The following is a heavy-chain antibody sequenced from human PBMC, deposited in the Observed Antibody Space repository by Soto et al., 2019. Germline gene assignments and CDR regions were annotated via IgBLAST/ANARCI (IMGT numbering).Heavy chain of an antibody. J-gene: IGHJ6*03. CDR1: GGSISSYY. Sequence: PSETLSLTCTVSGGSISSYYWSWIRQPPGKGLEWIGYIYYSGSTNYNPSLKSRVTISVDTSKNQFSLKLSSVTAADTAVYYCARSHSSSVYCSGGSCYSGHYYYYMDVWGKGTTVTVSS. V-gene: IGHV4-59*01. CDR2: IYYSGST. CDR3: ARSHSSSVYCSGGSCYSGHYYYYMDV. D-gene: IGHD2-15*01.